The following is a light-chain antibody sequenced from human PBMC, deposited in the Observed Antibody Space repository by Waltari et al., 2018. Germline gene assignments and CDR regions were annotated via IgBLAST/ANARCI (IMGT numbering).Light chain of an antibody. CDR2: GAS. CDR1: QSVSSSY. Sequence: EIVLTQSPGTLSLSPGERATLSCRASQSVSSSYLAWYQQKPGQAPRLLIYGASSRATGIPDRFSGSGSGTDFTLTISRLEPEDFATYYCQQYNSYCTFGQGTKVEIK. J-gene: IGKJ1*01. V-gene: IGKV3-20*01. CDR3: QQYNSYCT.